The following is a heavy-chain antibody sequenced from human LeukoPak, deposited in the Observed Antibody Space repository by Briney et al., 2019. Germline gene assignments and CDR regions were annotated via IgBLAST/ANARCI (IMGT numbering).Heavy chain of an antibody. J-gene: IGHJ4*02. D-gene: IGHD6-19*01. V-gene: IGHV1-69*04. CDR2: IIPILGIA. CDR1: GGTFSSYA. Sequence: SVKVSCKASGGTFSSYAISWVRQAPGQGLEWMGRIIPILGIANYAQKFQGRGTITADKSTSTAYMELSSLRSEDTAVYYCARDRIAVAGIFDYWGQGTLVTVSS. CDR3: ARDRIAVAGIFDY.